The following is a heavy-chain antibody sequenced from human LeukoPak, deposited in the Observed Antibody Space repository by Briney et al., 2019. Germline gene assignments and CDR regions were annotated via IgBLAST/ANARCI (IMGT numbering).Heavy chain of an antibody. J-gene: IGHJ4*02. CDR1: GFTFSNYC. CDR3: VRDFRSADY. Sequence: GGSLRVSCAASGFTFSNYCVHWVRQIPGKGLVWVSRICPDGTVTNYADSVKGRFTISRDNAKNMVFLQMNSLRADDTAVCYCVRDFRSADYWGQGILVTVSS. CDR2: ICPDGTVT. V-gene: IGHV3-74*01.